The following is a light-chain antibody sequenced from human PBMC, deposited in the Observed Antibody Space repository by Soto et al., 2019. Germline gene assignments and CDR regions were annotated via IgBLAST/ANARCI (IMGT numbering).Light chain of an antibody. CDR1: QRISVY. CDR3: QQSYNTPPT. Sequence: DVQVTQSPSSLSASVGKKVTIPCRASQRISVYLNWYQQKPGRAPKLLIYTASTLQSGVPSRFSGSGSGTYFTHTINSLQPEDFGTYYCQQSYNTPPTFGQGTRLEIK. CDR2: TAS. J-gene: IGKJ5*01. V-gene: IGKV1-39*01.